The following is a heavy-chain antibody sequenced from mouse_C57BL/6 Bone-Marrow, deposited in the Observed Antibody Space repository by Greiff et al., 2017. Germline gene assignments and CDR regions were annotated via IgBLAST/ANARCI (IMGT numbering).Heavy chain of an antibody. D-gene: IGHD1-1*01. CDR3: TTHYYCSIYYERDY. J-gene: IGHJ4*01. Sequence: EVQLQQSGAELVRPGASVKLSCTASGFNIKDDYMHWVKQRPEQGLEWIGWIDPENSDTAYASKFQGKATITADTSSNTAYMQLSSLTSEDTAVYYCTTHYYCSIYYERDYWGQGTSVTVSS. CDR2: IDPENSDT. V-gene: IGHV14-4*01. CDR1: GFNIKDDY.